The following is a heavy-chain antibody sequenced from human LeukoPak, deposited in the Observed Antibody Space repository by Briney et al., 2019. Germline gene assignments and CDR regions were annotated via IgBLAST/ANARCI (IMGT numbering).Heavy chain of an antibody. J-gene: IGHJ4*02. V-gene: IGHV3-21*01. Sequence: SGGSLRLSCAASGFTFSSYSMNWVRQAPGKGLEWVSSISSSSSYIYYADSVKGRFTISRDNAKNSLYLQMNSLRAEDTAVHYCARDYYGSGSFDYWGQGTLVTVSS. CDR1: GFTFSSYS. CDR2: ISSSSSYI. D-gene: IGHD3-10*01. CDR3: ARDYYGSGSFDY.